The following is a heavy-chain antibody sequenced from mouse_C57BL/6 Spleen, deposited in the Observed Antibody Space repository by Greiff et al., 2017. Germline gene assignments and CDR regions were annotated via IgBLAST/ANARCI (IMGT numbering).Heavy chain of an antibody. Sequence: EVMLVESGGGLVQPGGSLKLSCAASGFTFSDYYMYWVRQTPEKRLEWVAYISNGGGSTYYPDTVKGRFTISRDNAKNTLYLQMSRLKSEDTAMYYCASGDYYGSSTGAMDYWGQGTSVTVSS. D-gene: IGHD1-1*01. V-gene: IGHV5-12*01. CDR2: ISNGGGST. CDR1: GFTFSDYY. CDR3: ASGDYYGSSTGAMDY. J-gene: IGHJ4*01.